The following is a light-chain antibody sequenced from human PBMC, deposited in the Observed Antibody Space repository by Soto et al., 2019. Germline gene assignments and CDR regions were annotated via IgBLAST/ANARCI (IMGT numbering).Light chain of an antibody. CDR2: GAS. Sequence: EIVLTQSPGTLSLSPGERATLSCRASQSVSSSYLAWYQQKPGQAPRLLIYGASSRATGIPDRFSGSGSGPDFTLTISRLEPEDFAVYYCQPYGSSLFTFGPGTRVEIK. J-gene: IGKJ3*01. V-gene: IGKV3-20*01. CDR3: QPYGSSLFT. CDR1: QSVSSSY.